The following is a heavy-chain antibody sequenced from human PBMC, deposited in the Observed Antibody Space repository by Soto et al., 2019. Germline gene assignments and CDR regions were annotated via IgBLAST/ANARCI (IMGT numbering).Heavy chain of an antibody. CDR2: ISFDGGNQ. Sequence: QEQLVETGGGVVQPGRSLRLSCAASGFTFGSYGIHWVRQAPGKGLEWVAAISFDGGNQYYADSVKGRFSISRDDYKKTVSLQMNSLRPEDTALYHCAKDLVGGNWPSYYYGMDVWGLGTTVTVSS. J-gene: IGHJ6*01. D-gene: IGHD1-20*01. V-gene: IGHV3-30*18. CDR3: AKDLVGGNWPSYYYGMDV. CDR1: GFTFGSYG.